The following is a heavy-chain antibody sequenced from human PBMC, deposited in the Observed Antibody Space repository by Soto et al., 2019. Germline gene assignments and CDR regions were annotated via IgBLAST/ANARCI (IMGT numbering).Heavy chain of an antibody. Sequence: ASVKVYCKTSGYTFTTYGISCVRHTNGQGLEWMGWISAYNGNTNYAQKLQGRVTMTTDTSTATAYMELRSLRSDDTAVYYCARSDGYCNGGSCYWRVLDYWGQGTLVTVSS. CDR2: ISAYNGNT. V-gene: IGHV1-18*01. CDR3: ARSDGYCNGGSCYWRVLDY. CDR1: GYTFTTYG. J-gene: IGHJ4*02. D-gene: IGHD2-15*01.